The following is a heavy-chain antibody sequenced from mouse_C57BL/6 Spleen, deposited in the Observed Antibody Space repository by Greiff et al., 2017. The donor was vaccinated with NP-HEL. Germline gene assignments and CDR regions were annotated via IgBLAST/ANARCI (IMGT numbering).Heavy chain of an antibody. Sequence: VKLQESGAELARPGASVKLSCKASGYTFTSYGISWVKQRTGQGLEWIGEIYPRSGNTYYNEKFKGKATLTADKSSSTAYMELRSLTSEDSAVYFCAREKVITTVVARRYFDVWGTGTTVTVSS. CDR3: AREKVITTVVARRYFDV. J-gene: IGHJ1*03. CDR1: GYTFTSYG. CDR2: IYPRSGNT. V-gene: IGHV1-81*01. D-gene: IGHD1-1*01.